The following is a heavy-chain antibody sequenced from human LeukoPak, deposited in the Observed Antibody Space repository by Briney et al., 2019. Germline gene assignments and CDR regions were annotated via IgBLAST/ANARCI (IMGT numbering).Heavy chain of an antibody. CDR3: ARQYSSGWVDY. CDR2: MNPNSGNT. J-gene: IGHJ4*02. CDR1: GYTFTSYG. D-gene: IGHD6-19*01. Sequence: ASVKVSCKASGYTFTSYGISWLRQAPGQGLEWMGWMNPNSGNTGYAQKFQGRVTMTRNTSISTACMELSSLRSEDTAVYYCARQYSSGWVDYWGQGTLVTVSS. V-gene: IGHV1-8*02.